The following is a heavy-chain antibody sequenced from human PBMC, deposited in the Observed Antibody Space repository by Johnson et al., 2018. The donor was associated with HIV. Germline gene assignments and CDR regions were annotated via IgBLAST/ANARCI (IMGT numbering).Heavy chain of an antibody. D-gene: IGHD1-26*01. V-gene: IGHV3-30*14. CDR3: ARRWELHSNAFDI. Sequence: QVQLVESGGGVVQPGRSLRLSCAASGFTFSSYAMHWVRQAPGKGLDWVAVISYDGSNKYYADSVKGRFTISRDNSKNTLYLQMNNLRAEDTALYYCARRWELHSNAFDIWGQGTMVTVSS. CDR2: ISYDGSNK. CDR1: GFTFSSYA. J-gene: IGHJ3*02.